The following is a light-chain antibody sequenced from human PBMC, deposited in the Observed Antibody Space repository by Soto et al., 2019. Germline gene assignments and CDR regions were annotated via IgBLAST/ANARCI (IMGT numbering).Light chain of an antibody. V-gene: IGKV1-5*01. CDR3: QHYSTVWS. CDR2: DAS. Sequence: DIQMTQSPSTLSASVGDRVTITCRASQSISSGLAWYQKKPGKAPRLLIYDASTLESGVPSRCSGSGSETEFTLTLSSLQPEDFATYCCQHYSTVWSFGQGTKVDIK. CDR1: QSISSG. J-gene: IGKJ1*01.